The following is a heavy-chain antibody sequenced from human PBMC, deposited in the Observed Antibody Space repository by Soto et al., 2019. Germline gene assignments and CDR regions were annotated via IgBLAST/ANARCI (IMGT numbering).Heavy chain of an antibody. CDR3: AKDLLDYGVKSVDY. Sequence: HPGGSLRLSCAASGFNFSRSSMNWVRQAPGKGLEWVSGISGSGGSTYYADSVKGRFTISRDNSKSTLYLQMNSLRAEDTAVYYCAKDLLDYGVKSVDYWGQGTLVTVSS. CDR2: ISGSGGST. J-gene: IGHJ4*02. D-gene: IGHD4-17*01. CDR1: GFNFSRSS. V-gene: IGHV3-23*01.